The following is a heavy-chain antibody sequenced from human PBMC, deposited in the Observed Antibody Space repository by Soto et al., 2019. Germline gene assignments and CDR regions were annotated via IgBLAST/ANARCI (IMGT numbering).Heavy chain of an antibody. V-gene: IGHV3-9*01. J-gene: IGHJ4*02. CDR2: ISWNSGNV. CDR1: GFTFDDYA. CDR3: AKGRDYSSSRPDFDY. Sequence: EVQLVESGGGLVQPGRSLRLSCAASGFTFDDYAMHWVRQVPGKGLQWVSGISWNSGNVGYADSVKDRFTISRVNAQNSVYLQMNSLRGEDTALYYCAKGRDYSSSRPDFDYWGQGTLVTVSS. D-gene: IGHD6-19*01.